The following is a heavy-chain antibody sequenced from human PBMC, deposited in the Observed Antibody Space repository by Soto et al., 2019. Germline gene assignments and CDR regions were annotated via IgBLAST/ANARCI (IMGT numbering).Heavy chain of an antibody. V-gene: IGHV3-49*03. CDR3: TCYYDFLSGYHVSPYHF. CDR2: IRSKAYGGTT. J-gene: IGHJ4*02. D-gene: IGHD3-3*01. Sequence: PGGSLRLSCTASGFTFGDYAMSWFRQAPGKGLEWVGFIRSKAYGGTTEYAASVKGRFTISRDDSKSIAYLQMNSLKTEDTAVYYCTCYYDFLSGYHVSPYHFSGQGTLVTVSS. CDR1: GFTFGDYA.